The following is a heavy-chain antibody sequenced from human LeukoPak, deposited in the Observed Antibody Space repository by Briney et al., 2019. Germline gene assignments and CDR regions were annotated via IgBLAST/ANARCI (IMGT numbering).Heavy chain of an antibody. V-gene: IGHV4-4*02. CDR3: ARGAMVRGVIITHYYYYYYMDV. J-gene: IGHJ6*03. CDR1: GDSINNNKW. Sequence: SETLSLTCAVSGDSINNNKWWSWVRQPPGKGLEWIGEIYHSGSTNYNPSLKSRVTISVDTSKNQFSLKLSSVTAADTAVYYCARGAMVRGVIITHYYYYYYMDVWGKGTTVTISS. D-gene: IGHD3-10*01. CDR2: IYHSGST.